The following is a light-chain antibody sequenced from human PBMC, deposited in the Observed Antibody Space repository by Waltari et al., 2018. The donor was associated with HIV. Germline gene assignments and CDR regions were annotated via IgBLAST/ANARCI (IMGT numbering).Light chain of an antibody. J-gene: IGKJ4*01. V-gene: IGKV2-28*01. CDR3: MQALEAPLT. CDR2: LGS. Sequence: DIVMTQSPVSLPVTPGEPASISCRSSQSLLRSNGSMYLDWYLQKPGHSPQLLIYLGSNRASGGPDRYSGSGSATDLTLRISKVEAEDVGVYYCMQALEAPLTFGGGTRLEIK. CDR1: QSLLRSNGSMY.